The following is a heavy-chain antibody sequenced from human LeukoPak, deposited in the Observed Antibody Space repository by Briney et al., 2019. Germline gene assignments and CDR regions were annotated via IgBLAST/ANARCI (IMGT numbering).Heavy chain of an antibody. Sequence: GGSLRLSCAASGFTFSSYWMHWVRQAPGKGLVWVSRINSDGSSTSYADSVKGRFTISRDNAKNTLYLQMNNLRAEDTAVYYCARGNVVSPPDYWGQRTLVTVSS. J-gene: IGHJ4*02. CDR1: GFTFSSYW. CDR2: INSDGSST. D-gene: IGHD2-8*01. V-gene: IGHV3-74*01. CDR3: ARGNVVSPPDY.